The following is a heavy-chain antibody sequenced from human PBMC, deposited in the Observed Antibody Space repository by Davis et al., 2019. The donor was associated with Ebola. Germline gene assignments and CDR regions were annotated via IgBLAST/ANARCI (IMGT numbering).Heavy chain of an antibody. V-gene: IGHV1-2*06. CDR3: ARVSYDFWSGYDY. J-gene: IGHJ4*02. CDR2: INPNSGGT. CDR1: GYTFTNYG. Sequence: ASVKVSCKASGYTFTNYGITWVRQAPGQGLEWMGRINPNSGGTNYAQKFQGRVTMTRDTSISTAYMELSRLRSDDTAVYYCARVSYDFWSGYDYWGQGTLVTVSS. D-gene: IGHD3-3*01.